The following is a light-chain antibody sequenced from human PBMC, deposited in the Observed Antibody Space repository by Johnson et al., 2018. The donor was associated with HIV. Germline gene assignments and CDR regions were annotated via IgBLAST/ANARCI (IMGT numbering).Light chain of an antibody. J-gene: IGLJ1*01. CDR3: GTWDSSLSARV. Sequence: SVLTQPPSVSAAPGQKVTISCSGSSSNIGNNYVSWYQQLPGTAPKLLIYDNNKRPSGIPDRFSGSKSGTSATLGITGLQTGDEADYYCGTWDSSLSARVFGTGTNVTVL. CDR1: SSNIGNNY. V-gene: IGLV1-51*01. CDR2: DNN.